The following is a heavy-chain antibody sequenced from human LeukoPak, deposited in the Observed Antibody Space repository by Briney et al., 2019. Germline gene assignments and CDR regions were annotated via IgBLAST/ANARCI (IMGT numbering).Heavy chain of an antibody. V-gene: IGHV3-30*02. CDR2: IHNYETTE. CDR1: GFTFSSFG. CDR3: ARGLPYGDYQNY. J-gene: IGHJ4*02. D-gene: IGHD4-17*01. Sequence: GGSLRLSCTASGFTFSSFGMHWVRQTPGKGLEWVTFIHNYETTEYYADSVKGRFTISGDNSKNTVYLQMNSLRVEDTAVYYCARGLPYGDYQNYWGQGTLVTVSS.